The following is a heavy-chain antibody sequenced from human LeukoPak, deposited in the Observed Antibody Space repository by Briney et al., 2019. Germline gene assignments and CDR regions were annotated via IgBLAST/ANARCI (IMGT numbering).Heavy chain of an antibody. CDR1: GDSVSSNSS. V-gene: IGHV6-1*01. J-gene: IGHJ3*02. Sequence: SQTLSLTYAISGDSVSSNSSWNWIRQSPSRGLEWLGRTYYRSKWYNNYVISVKSRININPDTSKNQFSLQLNSVTPEDTAVYYCARGGQGDGYSADEAFDIWGPGTMVTVS. D-gene: IGHD5-18*01. CDR2: TYYRSKWYN. CDR3: ARGGQGDGYSADEAFDI.